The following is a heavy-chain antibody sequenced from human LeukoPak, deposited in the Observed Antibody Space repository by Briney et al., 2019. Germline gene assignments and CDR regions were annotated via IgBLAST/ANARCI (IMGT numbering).Heavy chain of an antibody. J-gene: IGHJ4*02. V-gene: IGHV4-4*07. CDR1: GGSISSYY. Sequence: PSETLSLTCTVSGGSISSYYWSWIRQPAGKGLEWIGRIYTSGSTSYNPSLKSRVTISVDKSKNQFSLKLSSVTAADTAVYYCARDGGVAGISPQYYFDYWGQGTLVTVSS. D-gene: IGHD6-19*01. CDR3: ARDGGVAGISPQYYFDY. CDR2: IYTSGST.